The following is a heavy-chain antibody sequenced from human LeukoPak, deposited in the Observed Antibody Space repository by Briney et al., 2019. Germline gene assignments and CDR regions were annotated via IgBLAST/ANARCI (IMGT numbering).Heavy chain of an antibody. CDR1: GFTFGSYA. D-gene: IGHD1-1*01. V-gene: IGHV3-23*01. CDR2: ISNSGDAT. CDR3: AKAPPYKKYFDY. Sequence: GGSLRLSCVASGFTFGSYAMSWVRQAPGKGLEWVSTISNSGDATYYADSVKGRFTISRDNSKNTLYLQMNSLRAEDTAVYYCAKAPPYKKYFDYWGQGTLVTVSS. J-gene: IGHJ4*02.